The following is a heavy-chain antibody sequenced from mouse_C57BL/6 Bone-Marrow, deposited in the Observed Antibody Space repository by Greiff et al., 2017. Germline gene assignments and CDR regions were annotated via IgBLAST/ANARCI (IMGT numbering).Heavy chain of an antibody. D-gene: IGHD4-1*02. J-gene: IGHJ2*01. V-gene: IGHV5-16*01. CDR3: ARVLQLGRGTPYFDY. CDR1: GFTFSDYY. CDR2: INYDGSST. Sequence: EVNLVESEGGLVQPGSSMKLSCTASGFTFSDYYMAWVRQVPEKGLEWVANINYDGSSTYYLDSLKSRFIISRDNAKNILYLKMSSLKSEDTATYYCARVLQLGRGTPYFDYWGQGTTLTVSS.